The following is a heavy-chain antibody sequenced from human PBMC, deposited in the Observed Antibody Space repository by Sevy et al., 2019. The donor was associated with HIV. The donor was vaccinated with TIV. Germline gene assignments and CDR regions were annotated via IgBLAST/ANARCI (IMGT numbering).Heavy chain of an antibody. CDR2: IKSKTDGGTT. CDR1: GFTFSNAW. CDR3: STSYYYDSSGYFRPYYFDY. V-gene: IGHV3-15*01. J-gene: IGHJ4*02. Sequence: GGSLRLSCAASGFTFSNAWMSWVRQAPGKGLEWVGRIKSKTDGGTTDYAAPVKGRFTISRDDSKNTLYLQMNSLKTEDTAVYYRSTSYYYDSSGYFRPYYFDYWGQGTLVTVSS. D-gene: IGHD3-22*01.